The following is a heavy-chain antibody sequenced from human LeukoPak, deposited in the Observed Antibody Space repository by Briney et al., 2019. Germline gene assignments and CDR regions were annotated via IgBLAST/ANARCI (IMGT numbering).Heavy chain of an antibody. V-gene: IGHV1-69*04. J-gene: IGHJ6*02. Sequence: SVKVSCKASGGTFSSYAISWVRQAPGQGLEWMGRIIPILGIANYAQKFQGRVTVTADKSTSTAYMELSSLRSEDTAVYYCARDRRGSGSRNDGYGMDVWGQGTTVTVSS. CDR2: IIPILGIA. CDR3: ARDRRGSGSRNDGYGMDV. CDR1: GGTFSSYA. D-gene: IGHD3-10*01.